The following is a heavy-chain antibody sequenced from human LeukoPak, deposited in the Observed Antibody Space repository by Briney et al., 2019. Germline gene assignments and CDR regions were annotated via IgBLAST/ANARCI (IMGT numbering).Heavy chain of an antibody. Sequence: KPSETLSLTCTVSGGSISSGGYYWSWIRQHPGKGLEWIGYIYYSGSTYYNPSLKSRVTISVDTSKNQFSLKLSSVTAADTAVYYCARGVRAVAGKNWFDPWGQGTLVTVSS. CDR2: IYYSGST. J-gene: IGHJ5*02. V-gene: IGHV4-31*03. D-gene: IGHD6-19*01. CDR1: GGSISSGGYY. CDR3: ARGVRAVAGKNWFDP.